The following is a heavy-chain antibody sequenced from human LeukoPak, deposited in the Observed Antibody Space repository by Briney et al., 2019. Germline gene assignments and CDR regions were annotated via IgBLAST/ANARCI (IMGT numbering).Heavy chain of an antibody. Sequence: PGGSLRLSCAASGFIFSSYCLMWVRQAPGKGLEWVSSISSSSYIYYADSVKGQFTISRDNAKNSLYLQMNSLRAEDTAVYYCARDDYGGAYNFDYWGQGTLVTVSS. CDR2: ISSSSYI. J-gene: IGHJ4*02. V-gene: IGHV3-21*01. CDR3: ARDDYGGAYNFDY. D-gene: IGHD4-23*01. CDR1: GFIFSSYC.